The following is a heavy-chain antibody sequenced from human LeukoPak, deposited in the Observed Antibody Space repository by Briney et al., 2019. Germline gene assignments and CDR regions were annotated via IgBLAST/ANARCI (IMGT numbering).Heavy chain of an antibody. J-gene: IGHJ4*02. CDR2: FSTRSSTI. CDR1: GFTFSSYS. D-gene: IGHD2-21*02. CDR3: ARDAGTAGAERLDY. V-gene: IGHV3-48*02. Sequence: GGSLRLSCAASGFTFSSYSMNWVRQAPGKGLEWVSYFSTRSSTISYADSVKGRFAISRDNAKNSLYLQMNSLRDEDTAVYYCARDAGTAGAERLDYWGQGTLVTVSS.